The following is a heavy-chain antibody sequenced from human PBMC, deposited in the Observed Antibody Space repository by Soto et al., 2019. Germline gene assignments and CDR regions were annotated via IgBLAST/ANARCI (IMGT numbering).Heavy chain of an antibody. J-gene: IGHJ4*02. V-gene: IGHV4-34*01. CDR2: INHSGST. CDR3: ARGPWGYNWNYYGY. Sequence: SETLSLTCAVYGGSFSGYYWSWIRQPPGKGLEWIGEINHSGSTNYNPSLKSRVTISVDTSKNQFSLKLSSATAADTAVYYCARGPWGYNWNYYGYWGQGTLVTVSS. D-gene: IGHD1-20*01. CDR1: GGSFSGYY.